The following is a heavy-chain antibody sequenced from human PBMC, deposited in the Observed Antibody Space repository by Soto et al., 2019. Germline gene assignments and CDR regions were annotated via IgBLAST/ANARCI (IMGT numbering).Heavy chain of an antibody. CDR1: GSTFINAW. D-gene: IGHD3-16*01. CDR2: IKSKSSGWTI. CDR3: STETIAAFRGVLDY. V-gene: IGHV3-15*01. Sequence: PGGSLRLSCATSGSTFINAWMSWVRQAPGKGLEWVGRIKSKSSGWTIDYAAPVEGRFTISRDDSKNRLHLQMDSLKTEDTAVYYCSTETIAAFRGVLDYWGQGALVTVSS. J-gene: IGHJ4*02.